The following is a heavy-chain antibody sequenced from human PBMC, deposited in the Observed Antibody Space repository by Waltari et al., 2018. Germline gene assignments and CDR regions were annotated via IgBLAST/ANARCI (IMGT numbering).Heavy chain of an antibody. J-gene: IGHJ6*02. CDR3: ARVVLAAAVPYYYYYGMDV. CDR2: IIPIFGTA. Sequence: QVQLVQSGAEVKKPGSSVKVSCKASGGTLSSYAISWVRQAPGQGLEWMGGIIPIFGTANYAQKFQGRVTITTDESTSTAYMELSSLRSEDTAVYYCARVVLAAAVPYYYYYGMDVWGQGTTVTVSS. V-gene: IGHV1-69*05. CDR1: GGTLSSYA. D-gene: IGHD6-13*01.